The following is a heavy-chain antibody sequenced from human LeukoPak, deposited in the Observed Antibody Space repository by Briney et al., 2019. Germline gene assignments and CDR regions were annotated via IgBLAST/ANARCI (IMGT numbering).Heavy chain of an antibody. J-gene: IGHJ4*02. CDR2: ITRSSSNL. V-gene: IGHV3-69-1*02. CDR3: ARNFDS. Sequence: PGGSLRLSCVASRXTFTYSDVNWIRQAPGKGLEWLSTITRSSSNLYYADSVKGRFTTSRDDAKDSVYLQMENLRVEDTAIYYCARNFDSWGQGTLVTVSS. CDR1: RXTFTYSD.